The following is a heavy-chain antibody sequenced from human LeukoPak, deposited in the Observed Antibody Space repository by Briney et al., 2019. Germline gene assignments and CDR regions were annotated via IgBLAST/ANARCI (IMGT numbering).Heavy chain of an antibody. V-gene: IGHV4-61*02. D-gene: IGHD3-3*01. J-gene: IGHJ4*02. Sequence: KTSETLSLTCTVSGGSISSGSYYWSWIRQPAGKGLEWLGRIYTSGSTNYNPSLKSRVTISVDTSKNQFSLKLSSVTAADTAVYYCARVHDFWSGGSYYFDYWGQGTPVTVSS. CDR1: GGSISSGSYY. CDR2: IYTSGST. CDR3: ARVHDFWSGGSYYFDY.